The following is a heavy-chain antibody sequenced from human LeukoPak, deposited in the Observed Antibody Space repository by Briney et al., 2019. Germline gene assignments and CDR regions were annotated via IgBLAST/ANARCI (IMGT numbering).Heavy chain of an antibody. CDR2: IYSGGST. J-gene: IGHJ4*02. CDR3: ARDKPGEGDY. V-gene: IGHV3-66*01. CDR1: GFTVSSNF. Sequence: GGSLRLSCAASGFTVSSNFMSWVRQAPGKGLEWVSVIYSGGSTYHADSVKGRFTISRDNAKNSLYLQMNSLRAEDTAVYYCARDKPGEGDYWGQGTLVTVSS. D-gene: IGHD7-27*01.